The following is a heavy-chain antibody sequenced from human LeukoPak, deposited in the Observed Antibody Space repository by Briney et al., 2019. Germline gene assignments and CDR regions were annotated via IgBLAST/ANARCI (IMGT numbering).Heavy chain of an antibody. D-gene: IGHD6-19*01. Sequence: PGGSLRLSCAASGFIVSNNYMTWVRQAPGKGLEWVSVIYSDGNTYYADSVKGRFIISRDNSKNTLYLQMNSLRAEDTAVHYCASRYSSGWYNYWGQGTLVTVSS. V-gene: IGHV3-53*01. CDR2: IYSDGNT. J-gene: IGHJ4*02. CDR1: GFIVSNNY. CDR3: ASRYSSGWYNY.